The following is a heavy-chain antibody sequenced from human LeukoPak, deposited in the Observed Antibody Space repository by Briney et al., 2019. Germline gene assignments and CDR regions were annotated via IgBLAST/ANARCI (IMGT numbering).Heavy chain of an antibody. CDR1: SGSVSSGTFYY. Sequence: SETLSLTCSVSSGSVSSGTFYYWNWIRQPAGKGLEWIGRMYSSGSTNYNPSLKSRVTISVDTSKNQFSLRLNSVTAADTAVYYCARDELGIAAAGVYWGQGILVTVSS. V-gene: IGHV4-61*02. D-gene: IGHD6-13*01. J-gene: IGHJ4*02. CDR2: MYSSGST. CDR3: ARDELGIAAAGVY.